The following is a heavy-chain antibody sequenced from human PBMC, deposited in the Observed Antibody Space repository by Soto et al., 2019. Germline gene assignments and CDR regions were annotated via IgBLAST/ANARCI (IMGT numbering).Heavy chain of an antibody. CDR1: GYTFSSYA. Sequence: SVKVSCKTSGYTFSSYAISWVRQAPGQGLEWMGGIIPIFGTANYAQKFQGRVTITADESTSTAYMELSSLRSEDTAVYYCARGLEVAAAAYYYYYGMDVWGQGTTVTVSS. J-gene: IGHJ6*02. D-gene: IGHD6-13*01. CDR3: ARGLEVAAAAYYYYYGMDV. V-gene: IGHV1-69*13. CDR2: IIPIFGTA.